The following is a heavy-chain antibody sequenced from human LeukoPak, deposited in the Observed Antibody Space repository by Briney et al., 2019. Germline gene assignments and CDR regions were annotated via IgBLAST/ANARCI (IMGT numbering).Heavy chain of an antibody. Sequence: GGSLRLSCAASGFTVSSNYMSWVRQAPGKGLEWVSVIYSGGSTYYAGSVKGRFTISRDNSKNTLYLQMNSLRAEDTAVYYCATSAIAAFRGLYYYYGMDVWGQGTTVTVSS. CDR1: GFTVSSNY. V-gene: IGHV3-66*01. J-gene: IGHJ6*02. D-gene: IGHD6-13*01. CDR3: ATSAIAAFRGLYYYYGMDV. CDR2: IYSGGST.